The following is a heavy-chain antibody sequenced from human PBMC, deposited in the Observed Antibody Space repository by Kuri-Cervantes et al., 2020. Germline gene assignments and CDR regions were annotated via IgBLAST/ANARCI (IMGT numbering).Heavy chain of an antibody. CDR2: ISYDGSNK. V-gene: IGHV3-30-3*01. Sequence: GGSLRLSCAASGFTFSSYAMHWVRQAPGKGLEWVAVISYDGSNKYYADSVKGRFTISRDNSKNTLYLQMNSLRAEDTAVYYCARDRGYFDRLLDYWGQGTLVTVSS. CDR1: GFTFSSYA. D-gene: IGHD3-9*01. CDR3: ARDRGYFDRLLDY. J-gene: IGHJ4*02.